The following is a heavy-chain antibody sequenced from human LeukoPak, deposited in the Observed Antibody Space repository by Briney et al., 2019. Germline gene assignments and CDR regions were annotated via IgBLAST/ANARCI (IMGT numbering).Heavy chain of an antibody. Sequence: GGSLRLSYAASGFTFSSYEMHWVHQAPGKGLEWVSYITSSGSTMYYADSVKGRFTISRDNAKNSLYLQMSSLRAEDTAVYYCATLRPRQQLVVDHWGQGTLVTVSS. CDR2: ITSSGSTM. D-gene: IGHD6-13*01. V-gene: IGHV3-48*03. J-gene: IGHJ4*02. CDR1: GFTFSSYE. CDR3: ATLRPRQQLVVDH.